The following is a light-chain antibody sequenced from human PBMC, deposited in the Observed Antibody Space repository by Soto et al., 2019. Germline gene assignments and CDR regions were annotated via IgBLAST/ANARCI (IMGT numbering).Light chain of an antibody. J-gene: IGKJ1*01. CDR2: GAS. CDR1: QSVSSN. CDR3: QQYNNWPPWT. V-gene: IGKV3-15*01. Sequence: EIVMTQSPDTLSVSPGERATLSCRASQSVSSNLAWYQQKPGQAPRLLIYGASTRATGIPARFSGSGSGTEFTLTISSLQSEDFAVYYCQQYNNWPPWTFGQGTNVDIK.